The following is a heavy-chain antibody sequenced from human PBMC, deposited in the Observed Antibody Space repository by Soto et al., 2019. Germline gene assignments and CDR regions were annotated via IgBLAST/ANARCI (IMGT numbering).Heavy chain of an antibody. CDR3: ARGDRGAFDL. CDR1: GFTFSYYW. Sequence: EVQLLESGGGLVQPGESLRLSCAASGFTFSYYWMHWVLQAPGMGLVWVSRIHSDGSSTTYADSVKGRFTISRDNARNTLYLQMNSLRAEDTAVYYCARGDRGAFDLWGQGTVLTVSS. CDR2: IHSDGSST. V-gene: IGHV3-74*01. D-gene: IGHD1-26*01. J-gene: IGHJ3*01.